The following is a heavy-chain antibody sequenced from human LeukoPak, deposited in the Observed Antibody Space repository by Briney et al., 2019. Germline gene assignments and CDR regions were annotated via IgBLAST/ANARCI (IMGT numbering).Heavy chain of an antibody. D-gene: IGHD6-19*01. CDR3: AKGSGDSSAWFQLFDY. CDR1: GFTFSSYA. J-gene: IGHJ4*02. CDR2: ISSSGGST. V-gene: IGHV3-23*01. Sequence: PGGSLRLSCAASGFTFSSYAMSWVRQAPGKGLEWVSGISSSGGSTVYADSVKGRFTISRDNFRNTVYLQMNSLRAEDTAVYYCAKGSGDSSAWFQLFDYWGQGTLVTVSS.